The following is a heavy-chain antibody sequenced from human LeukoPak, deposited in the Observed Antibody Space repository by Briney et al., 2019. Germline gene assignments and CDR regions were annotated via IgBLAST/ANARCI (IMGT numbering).Heavy chain of an antibody. Sequence: ASVKVSCKASGYTFTGYYMHWVRQAPGQGLEWMGWINPNSGGTNYAQKFQGRVTMTRDTSISTAYMELSRLRSDDTAVYYCARVRDYGDYVQVFHFDYWGQGTLVTVSS. CDR2: INPNSGGT. CDR3: ARVRDYGDYVQVFHFDY. V-gene: IGHV1-2*02. CDR1: GYTFTGYY. D-gene: IGHD4-17*01. J-gene: IGHJ4*02.